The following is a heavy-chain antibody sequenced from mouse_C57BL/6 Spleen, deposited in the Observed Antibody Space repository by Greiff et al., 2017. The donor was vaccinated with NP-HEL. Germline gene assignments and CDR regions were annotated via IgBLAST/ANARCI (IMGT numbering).Heavy chain of an antibody. CDR3: AGGGGYYYFDY. CDR2: ISSGSSTI. J-gene: IGHJ2*01. D-gene: IGHD3-2*02. CDR1: GFTFSDYG. V-gene: IGHV5-17*01. Sequence: EVKLMESGGGLVKPGGSLKLSCAASGFTFSDYGMHWVRQAPEKGLEWVAYISSGSSTIYYADTVKGRFTISRDNAKNTLFLQMTSLRSEDTAMYYCAGGGGYYYFDYWGQGTTLTVSS.